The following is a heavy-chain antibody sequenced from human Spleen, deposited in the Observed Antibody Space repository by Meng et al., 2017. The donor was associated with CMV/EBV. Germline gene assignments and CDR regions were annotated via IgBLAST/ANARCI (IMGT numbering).Heavy chain of an antibody. CDR3: ARAAQFDY. Sequence: GGSLRLSCAASGFTFSRYWMSWVRQAPGKGLEWVANIKQDGSERYYVDSVKGRFTISRDNAKNSLYLQMNSLRAEDTAVYYCARAAQFDYWGQGTLVTVSS. CDR2: IKQDGSER. V-gene: IGHV3-7*01. CDR1: GFTFSRYW. D-gene: IGHD6-25*01. J-gene: IGHJ4*02.